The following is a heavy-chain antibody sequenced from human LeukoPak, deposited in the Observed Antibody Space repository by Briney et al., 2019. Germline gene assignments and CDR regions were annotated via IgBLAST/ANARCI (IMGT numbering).Heavy chain of an antibody. CDR3: ARDPTYYYGSGSYFTGDY. CDR2: IIPIFGTA. J-gene: IGHJ4*02. D-gene: IGHD3-10*01. V-gene: IGHV1-69*06. Sequence: SVKVSCKASGGTFSSYAISWVRQAPGQGLEWMGGIIPIFGTANYAQKFQGRVTITADKSTSTAYMEVSSLRSEDTAVYHCARDPTYYYGSGSYFTGDYWGQGTLVTVSS. CDR1: GGTFSSYA.